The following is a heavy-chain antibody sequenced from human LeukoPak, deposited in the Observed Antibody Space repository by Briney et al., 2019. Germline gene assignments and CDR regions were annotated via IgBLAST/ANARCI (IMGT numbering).Heavy chain of an antibody. V-gene: IGHV3-30*03. J-gene: IGHJ6*03. CDR2: ISYDGSNK. CDR1: GFTFSSYG. D-gene: IGHD5-18*01. CDR3: ARDGYAYMDV. Sequence: PGRSLRLSCAASGFTFSSYGMHWVRQAPGKGPEWVAVISYDGSNKYYADSVKGRFTISRDNSKNTLYLQMNSLRAEDTAVYYCARDGYAYMDVWGKGTTVTVSS.